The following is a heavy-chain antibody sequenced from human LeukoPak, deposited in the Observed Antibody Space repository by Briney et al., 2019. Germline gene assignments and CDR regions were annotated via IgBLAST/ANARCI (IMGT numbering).Heavy chain of an antibody. J-gene: IGHJ4*02. D-gene: IGHD3-22*01. CDR2: MSVGTDSS. Sequence: QPGGSLRLSCVASVFTFSGYAMSWVRQSPGKGLEWVSMSVGTDSSYYADSVKGRLTISRDNSKNTLDFEMNSLRAEDTAVYYCAKSRDSRALFDYWGQGALVTVSS. CDR3: AKSRDSRALFDY. CDR1: VFTFSGYA. V-gene: IGHV3-23*01.